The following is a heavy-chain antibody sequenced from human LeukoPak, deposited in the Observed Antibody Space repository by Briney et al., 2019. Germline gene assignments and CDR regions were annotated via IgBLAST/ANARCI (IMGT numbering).Heavy chain of an antibody. J-gene: IGHJ4*02. D-gene: IGHD1-26*01. CDR1: GFTFSNYA. Sequence: PGGSLRLSCAASGFTFSNYAMHWVRQAPGKGLEWVSIIYSSGTIYYADSVKGRFTISRDNSKNTLYLQMNSLRVDDTAVYYCASQSDSGRYAGWCFDYWGQGTLVTVSS. V-gene: IGHV3-53*01. CDR2: IYSSGTI. CDR3: ASQSDSGRYAGWCFDY.